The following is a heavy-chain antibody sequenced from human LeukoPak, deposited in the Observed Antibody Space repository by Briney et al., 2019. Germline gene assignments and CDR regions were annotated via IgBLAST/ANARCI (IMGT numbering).Heavy chain of an antibody. J-gene: IGHJ6*02. CDR3: ARLTENHMGNGMDV. V-gene: IGHV4-4*07. CDR1: GGSISSYY. D-gene: IGHD1-14*01. CDR2: IYISGST. Sequence: SETLSLTCTVSGGSISSYYWSWIRQPAGKGLEWIGRIYISGSTNYNPSLKSRVTMSVDTSKNQFSLKLSSVTAADTAVYYCARLTENHMGNGMDVWGQGTTVTVSS.